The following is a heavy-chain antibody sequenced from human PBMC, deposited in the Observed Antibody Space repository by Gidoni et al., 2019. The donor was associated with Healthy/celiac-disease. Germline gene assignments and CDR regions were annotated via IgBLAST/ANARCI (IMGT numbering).Heavy chain of an antibody. J-gene: IGHJ4*02. Sequence: QVQLQESGPGLVKPSQTLSLPCTFPGGSISSGDYYWSWLRQPPGKGLEWVGYIYYSGSTYSNPSLKSRVTISVDTSKNQFSLKLSSVTAADTAVYYCARARYSGYDWVYWGQGTLVTVSS. CDR3: ARARYSGYDWVY. CDR1: GGSISSGDYY. V-gene: IGHV4-30-4*01. D-gene: IGHD5-12*01. CDR2: IYYSGST.